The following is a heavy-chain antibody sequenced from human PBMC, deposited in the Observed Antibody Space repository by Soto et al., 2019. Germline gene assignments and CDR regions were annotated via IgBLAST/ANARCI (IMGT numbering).Heavy chain of an antibody. CDR2: IDSAGSSA. V-gene: IGHV3-74*01. CDR1: GFTFSIYW. Sequence: PGGSLRLSCAASGFTFSIYWMHWVRQAPGKGPVWVSRIDSAGSSARYADSVKGQFTISRDNAKNTVYLQMNSLRAEDTAVYYCTRVGGSVSGMDVWGQGTTVTVSS. J-gene: IGHJ6*02. CDR3: TRVGGSVSGMDV. D-gene: IGHD1-26*01.